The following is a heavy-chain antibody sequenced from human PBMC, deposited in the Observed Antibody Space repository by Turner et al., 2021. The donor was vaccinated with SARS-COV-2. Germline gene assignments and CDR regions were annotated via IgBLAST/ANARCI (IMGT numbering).Heavy chain of an antibody. J-gene: IGHJ4*02. CDR1: GASISGSY. D-gene: IGHD4-17*01. CDR2: IYYSGST. V-gene: IGHV4-59*12. CDR3: ARLTTVVSLPDS. Sequence: QVQLQESGPGLVKPSATLSLTCTVSGASISGSYWSWVRQPPGKGLEWIGYIYYSGSTPYNPSLKSRITISLDTSKKQFSLKVTSVTAADTAVYYCARLTTVVSLPDSWGQGTLVTVSS.